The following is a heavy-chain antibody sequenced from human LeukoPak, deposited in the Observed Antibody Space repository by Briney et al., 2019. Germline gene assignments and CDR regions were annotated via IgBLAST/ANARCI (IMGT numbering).Heavy chain of an antibody. CDR2: VYYSGST. D-gene: IGHD1-26*01. V-gene: IGHV4-59*01. J-gene: IGHJ4*02. CDR3: ARSGGSYTLDVAY. Sequence: SETLSLTCTVSGGSISTYYWSWIRQPPGKRLEWIGYVYYSGSTKYNSSLKSRVNISIDTSKNQFSLKLSSVAAADTAVYYCARSGGSYTLDVAYWGQGILVTVSS. CDR1: GGSISTYY.